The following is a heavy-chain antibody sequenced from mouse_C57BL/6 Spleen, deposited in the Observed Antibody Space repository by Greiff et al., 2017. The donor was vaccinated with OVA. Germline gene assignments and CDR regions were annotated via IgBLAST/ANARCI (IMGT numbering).Heavy chain of an antibody. J-gene: IGHJ3*01. CDR1: GYTFTSYW. Sequence: QVQLKQPGAELVRPGSSVKLSCKASGYTFTSYWMDWVKQRPGQGLEWIGNIYPSDSETHYNQKFKDKATLTVDKSSSTAYMQLSSLTSEDSAVYYCAREAAQARFAYWGQGTLVTVSA. CDR3: AREAAQARFAY. CDR2: IYPSDSET. V-gene: IGHV1-61*01. D-gene: IGHD3-2*02.